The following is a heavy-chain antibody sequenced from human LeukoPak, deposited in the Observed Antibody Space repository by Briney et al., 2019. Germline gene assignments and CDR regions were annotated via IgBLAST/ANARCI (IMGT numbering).Heavy chain of an antibody. D-gene: IGHD3/OR15-3a*01. CDR1: GFAFGSFS. CDR3: ARTWTYARQ. Sequence: GGSLRLPCAASGFAFGSFSMGWVRQAPGKGLEYVAHIKEDESEIFYVDSVKGRFTISRDNAKNSLYLQMNSLGAEDTAIYYCARTWTYARQWGQGALVTVSS. CDR2: IKEDESEI. J-gene: IGHJ4*02. V-gene: IGHV3-7*01.